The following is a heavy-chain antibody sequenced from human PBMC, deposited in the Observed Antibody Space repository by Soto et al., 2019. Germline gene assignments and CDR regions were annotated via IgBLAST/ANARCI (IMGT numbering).Heavy chain of an antibody. D-gene: IGHD6-13*01. J-gene: IGHJ5*01. CDR2: VTYSGTTT. Sequence: GGSLRLSCAASGFTFSAYTMSWVRQAPGKGLEWVSSVTYSGTTTYYADSVKGRFTISRDNSKNTLYLQMNSLRVEDTAVYFCAKEGGDSSIWFPFDSWGQGTLVTVSS. CDR1: GFTFSAYT. CDR3: AKEGGDSSIWFPFDS. V-gene: IGHV3-23*01.